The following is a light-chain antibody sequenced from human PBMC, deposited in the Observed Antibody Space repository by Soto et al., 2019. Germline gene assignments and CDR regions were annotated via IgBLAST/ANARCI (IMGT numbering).Light chain of an antibody. J-gene: IGKJ1*01. V-gene: IGKV4-1*01. CDR2: WAS. Sequence: DRVIAQLPDSLASAPVERTTINCQSTQSRLSSSNNKNYLAWYQQKPGQPPKLLISWASSRESGVPERFSGSGSGTDFSLTISSLQAADVVVYFCQHYFKIPVGFGQGTKVDIK. CDR3: QHYFKIPVG. CDR1: QSRLSSSNNKNY.